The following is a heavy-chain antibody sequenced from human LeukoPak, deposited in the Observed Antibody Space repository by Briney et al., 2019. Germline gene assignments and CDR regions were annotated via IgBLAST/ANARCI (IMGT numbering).Heavy chain of an antibody. D-gene: IGHD5-12*01. Sequence: GGSLRLSCAASGFTFSDYYMSWIRQAPGQGLEWVSYISSSSSYTNYADYVKGRFTISRDNSKNTLFLQMNSLRAEDTAVYYCAKDREGLSSGYDLEYFDYWGQGTLVTVSS. J-gene: IGHJ4*02. V-gene: IGHV3-11*05. CDR2: ISSSSSYT. CDR3: AKDREGLSSGYDLEYFDY. CDR1: GFTFSDYY.